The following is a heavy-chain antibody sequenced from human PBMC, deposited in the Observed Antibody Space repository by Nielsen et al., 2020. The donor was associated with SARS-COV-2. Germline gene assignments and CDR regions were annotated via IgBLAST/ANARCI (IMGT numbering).Heavy chain of an antibody. CDR3: AKDSGRRYGYFDY. Sequence: GESLKISCAASGFTFSSYGMHWVRQAPGKGLEWVAVISYDGSNKYYADSVKGRFTISRDNSKNTLYLQMNSLRAEDTAVYYCAKDSGRRYGYFDYWGQGTLVTVSS. J-gene: IGHJ4*02. D-gene: IGHD5-18*01. CDR2: ISYDGSNK. CDR1: GFTFSSYG. V-gene: IGHV3-30*18.